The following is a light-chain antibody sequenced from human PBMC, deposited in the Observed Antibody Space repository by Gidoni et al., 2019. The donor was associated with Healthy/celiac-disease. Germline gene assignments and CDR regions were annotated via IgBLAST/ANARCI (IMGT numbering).Light chain of an antibody. J-gene: IGLJ2*01. CDR1: SSDVGGYNY. Sequence: QSALTQPASVSGSPGHSITISCTGTSSDVGGYNYVSWYQQHPGKAPKLMIYDVSNRPSGVSNRFSGSKSGNTASLTISGLQAEDEDDYYCSSYTSSSTLVFGGGTKLTVL. CDR3: SSYTSSSTLV. V-gene: IGLV2-14*01. CDR2: DVS.